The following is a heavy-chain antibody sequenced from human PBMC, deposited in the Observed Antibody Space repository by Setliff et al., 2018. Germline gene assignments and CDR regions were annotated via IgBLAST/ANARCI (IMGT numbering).Heavy chain of an antibody. Sequence: PGESLKISCKGFGYTFSTYWVAWVRQKPGRGLEWMGIIYLRDSQTIYSPSFQGQVTISLDASKRQFSLKLTSVTAADTAVYYYARMSGFQYMDVWGKGTTVTVSS. J-gene: IGHJ6*03. CDR2: IYLRDSQT. D-gene: IGHD3-3*01. V-gene: IGHV5-51*01. CDR3: ARMSGFQYMDV. CDR1: GYTFSTYW.